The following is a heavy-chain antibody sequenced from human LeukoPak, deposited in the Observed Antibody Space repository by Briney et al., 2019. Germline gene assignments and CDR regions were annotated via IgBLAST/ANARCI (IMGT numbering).Heavy chain of an antibody. J-gene: IGHJ4*02. CDR2: ISWNSGSI. CDR1: GFTFDDYA. Sequence: GRSLRLSCAASGFTFDDYAMHWVRQAPGKGLEWVSGISWNSGSIGYADSVKGRFTISRDNAKNSLYLQMNGLRAEDTALYYCAKAGGAAAGGFDYWGQGTLVTVSS. V-gene: IGHV3-9*01. CDR3: AKAGGAAAGGFDY. D-gene: IGHD6-13*01.